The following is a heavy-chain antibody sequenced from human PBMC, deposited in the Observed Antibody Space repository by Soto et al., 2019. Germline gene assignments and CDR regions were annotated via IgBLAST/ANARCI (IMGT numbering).Heavy chain of an antibody. J-gene: IGHJ4*02. CDR2: IYPGDSDT. D-gene: IGHD3-9*01. CDR3: ARHAIDSNYDILTGFQPIDY. V-gene: IGHV5-51*01. Sequence: GESLKISCKGSGYSFTSYWIGWVRQMPGKGLEWMGIIYPGDSDTRYSPSFQGQVTISADKSISTAYLQWSSLKASDTAMYYCARHAIDSNYDILTGFQPIDYWGQGTLVTVSS. CDR1: GYSFTSYW.